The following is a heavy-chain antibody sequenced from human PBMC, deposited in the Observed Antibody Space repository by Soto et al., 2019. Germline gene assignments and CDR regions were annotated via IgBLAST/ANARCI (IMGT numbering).Heavy chain of an antibody. J-gene: IGHJ4*02. V-gene: IGHV4-30-4*01. CDR1: GGSISSGNYY. CDR3: ARDKITGLFDY. D-gene: IGHD2-8*02. Sequence: SETLSLTCTVSGGSISSGNYYWSWIRQPPGKGLEWIGFISYSGSTNYNPSLKSRVTMSVDTSKNQFSLKLSSVTAADTAVYYCARDKITGLFDYWGQGTLVTVSS. CDR2: ISYSGST.